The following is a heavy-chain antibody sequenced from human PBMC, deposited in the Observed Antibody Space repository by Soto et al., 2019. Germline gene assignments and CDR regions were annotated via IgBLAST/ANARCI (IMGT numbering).Heavy chain of an antibody. CDR2: IYYSGNT. Sequence: PSETLSLTCAVSGGSISSGGYSWSWLRQPPGKGLEWIGNIYYSGNTYYNPSLKSRVTMSVETSKNQFSLKLNSVTAADTAVYYCARQTGSITLITVVLNLGFDIWGQGIMVTVSS. V-gene: IGHV4-30-2*03. CDR1: GGSISSGGYS. J-gene: IGHJ3*02. CDR3: ARQTGSITLITVVLNLGFDI. D-gene: IGHD5-12*01.